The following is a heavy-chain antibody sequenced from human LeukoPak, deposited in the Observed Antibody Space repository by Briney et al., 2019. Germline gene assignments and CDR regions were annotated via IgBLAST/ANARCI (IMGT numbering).Heavy chain of an antibody. Sequence: GGSLRLSCAASGITFSRFWMSWVRQAPGKGLQWVANINQDGSEKHYVDSVKGRFTISRDNAEYSLYLQMSSLRAEDTAVYYCAKEFNRGLPDYWGQGTLVTVPS. CDR1: GITFSRFW. CDR2: INQDGSEK. J-gene: IGHJ4*02. D-gene: IGHD2-21*01. CDR3: AKEFNRGLPDY. V-gene: IGHV3-7*01.